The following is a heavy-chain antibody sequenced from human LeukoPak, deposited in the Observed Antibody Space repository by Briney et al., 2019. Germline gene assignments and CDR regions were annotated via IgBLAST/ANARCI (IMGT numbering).Heavy chain of an antibody. J-gene: IGHJ4*02. CDR1: GYTFTSYG. D-gene: IGHD2-21*02. V-gene: IGHV1-2*02. CDR3: ASRLAYCGGDCYLEPFFDY. CDR2: INPNSGGT. Sequence: GASVKVSCKASGYTFTSYGISWVRQAPGQGLEWMGWINPNSGGTNYAQKFQGRVTMTRDTSISTAYMELSRLRSDDTAVYYCASRLAYCGGDCYLEPFFDYWGQGTLVTVSS.